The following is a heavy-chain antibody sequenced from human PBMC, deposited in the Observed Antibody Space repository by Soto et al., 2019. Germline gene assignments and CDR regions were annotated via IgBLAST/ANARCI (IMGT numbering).Heavy chain of an antibody. CDR1: GGTFSTYA. CDR2: IIPMFGTA. Sequence: QVQLVQSGAEVKKPESSVKVSCKAPGGTFSTYAISWVRQAPGQGLEWMGGIIPMFGTANYAQRFQDRVTITADDPTNTVYMELSSLISEDTAVYFCASGIQLWLRRINNGYSGWGQGTLVTVSS. CDR3: ASGIQLWLRRINNGYSG. D-gene: IGHD5-18*01. V-gene: IGHV1-69*12. J-gene: IGHJ4*02.